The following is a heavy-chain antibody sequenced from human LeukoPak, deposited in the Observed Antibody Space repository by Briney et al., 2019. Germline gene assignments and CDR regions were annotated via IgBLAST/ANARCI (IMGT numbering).Heavy chain of an antibody. CDR3: ARVYSRGFDF. CDR2: IYSGGAT. Sequence: GRSLRLSCAASGFTVSTNYMSWVRQAPGKGLEWVSVIYSGGATYYTDSVKGRFTISRDNSKNTLSLQMNSLRAEDTAVYYCARVYSRGFDFWGQGTLVAVSS. D-gene: IGHD6-13*01. J-gene: IGHJ4*02. V-gene: IGHV3-53*01. CDR1: GFTVSTNY.